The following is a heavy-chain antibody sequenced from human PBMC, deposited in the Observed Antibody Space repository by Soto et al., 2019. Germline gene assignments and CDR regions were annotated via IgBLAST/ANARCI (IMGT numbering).Heavy chain of an antibody. V-gene: IGHV1-69*01. D-gene: IGHD3-22*01. J-gene: IGHJ4*02. CDR1: GGLFSSYP. Sequence: QEQLVQSGAEVKKPGSSVKVSCKASGGLFSSYPISWVRQVPGHGLEWMGGIIPVFQTAYYTQRFHGRVTITADESTNPAYMELSSLRAEDTAIYYCARGGSGYTWFKEFWGQGTMVTVSS. CDR3: ARGGSGYTWFKEF. CDR2: IIPVFQTA.